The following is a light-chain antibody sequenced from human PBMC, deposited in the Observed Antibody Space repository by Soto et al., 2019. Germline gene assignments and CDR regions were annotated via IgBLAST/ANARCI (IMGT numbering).Light chain of an antibody. Sequence: QPALAQLASVSGSPGQSITISCTGTSSDVGGYNYVSWYQHHPGKAPKLMIYDVSNRPSGVSNRFSGSKSGNTASLTISGLQPEDEADYYCSSYTTSNTRQIVFGTGTKLTVL. CDR2: DVS. CDR3: SSYTTSNTRQIV. CDR1: SSDVGGYNY. J-gene: IGLJ1*01. V-gene: IGLV2-14*03.